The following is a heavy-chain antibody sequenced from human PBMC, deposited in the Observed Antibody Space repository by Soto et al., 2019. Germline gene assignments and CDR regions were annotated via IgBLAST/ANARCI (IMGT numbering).Heavy chain of an antibody. J-gene: IGHJ3*02. CDR1: GFTFSNYV. CDR3: ARDLPEYSRSSAAFDI. D-gene: IGHD6-6*01. Sequence: GGSLRLSCASSGFTFSNYVMHWVRQAPGKGLEWVGVILFDGRSRNYADSVKGRFTISRDNAKNTLFLQMNSLRAEDTAVYFCARDLPEYSRSSAAFDIWGQGTMVTVSS. CDR2: ILFDGRSR. V-gene: IGHV3-33*05.